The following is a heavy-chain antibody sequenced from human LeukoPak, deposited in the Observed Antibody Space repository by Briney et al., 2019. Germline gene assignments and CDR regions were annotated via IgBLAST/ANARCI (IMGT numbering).Heavy chain of an antibody. CDR1: GSTFSSYW. V-gene: IGHV3-7*01. J-gene: IGHJ6*03. D-gene: IGHD1-7*01. Sequence: PGGSLRLSCAASGSTFSSYWMSWVRQAPGKGLEWVANIKQDGSEKYYVDSVKGRFTISRDNAKNSLYLQMNSLRAEDTAVYYCASYQYITGTPSGNYYYYMDVWGKGTTVTVSS. CDR3: ASYQYITGTPSGNYYYYMDV. CDR2: IKQDGSEK.